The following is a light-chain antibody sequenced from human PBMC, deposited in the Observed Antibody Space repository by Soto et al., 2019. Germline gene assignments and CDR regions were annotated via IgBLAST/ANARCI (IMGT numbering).Light chain of an antibody. CDR1: QSVSSSY. CDR2: GAS. CDR3: QHQGP. V-gene: IGKV3-20*01. J-gene: IGKJ3*01. Sequence: EIVLTQSPGTLSLSPGERATLSCRASQSVSSSYLAWYQQKPGQAPRLLIYGASSRATGIPDRFSGSGSGTDFTLTISRLEPEDFAVYYCQHQGPFGPGTKVDIK.